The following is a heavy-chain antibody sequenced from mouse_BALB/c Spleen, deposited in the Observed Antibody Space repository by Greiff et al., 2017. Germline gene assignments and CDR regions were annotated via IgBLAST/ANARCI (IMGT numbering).Heavy chain of an antibody. CDR2: IDPANGNT. Sequence: EVQLQHSGAELVKPGASVKLSCTASGFNIKDTYMHWVKQRPEQGLEWIGRIDPANGNTKYDPKFQGKATITADTSSNTAYLQLSSLTSEDTAVYYCAPLRHWYFDVWGAGTTVTVSS. CDR1: GFNIKDTY. J-gene: IGHJ1*01. V-gene: IGHV14-3*02. CDR3: APLRHWYFDV.